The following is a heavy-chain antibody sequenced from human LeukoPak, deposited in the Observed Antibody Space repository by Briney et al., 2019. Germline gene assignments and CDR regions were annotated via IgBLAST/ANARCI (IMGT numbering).Heavy chain of an antibody. CDR3: ARGGLDDIVATTDPRLYYYYMDV. V-gene: IGHV4-34*01. Sequence: SETLSLTCAVYGGSFSGYYWSWIRQPPGKGLEWIGEINHSGSTNYNPSLKSRVTISVDTSKNQFSLKLSSVTAADTAVYYCARGGLDDIVATTDPRLYYYYMDVWGKGTTVTVSS. D-gene: IGHD5-12*01. J-gene: IGHJ6*03. CDR2: INHSGST. CDR1: GGSFSGYY.